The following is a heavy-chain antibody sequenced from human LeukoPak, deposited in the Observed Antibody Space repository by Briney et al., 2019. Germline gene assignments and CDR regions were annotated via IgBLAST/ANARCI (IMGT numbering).Heavy chain of an antibody. Sequence: PGGSLRLSCAASGFTFSSNWMHWVRQAPGKGLVWVSRINEDGSTTNYADSVKGRSTIFRDNAKNTLYLQMNSLRAEDTAVYYCAKLTTSWGQGTLVTVSS. CDR2: INEDGSTT. D-gene: IGHD4-11*01. CDR1: GFTFSSNW. V-gene: IGHV3-74*01. CDR3: AKLTTS. J-gene: IGHJ4*02.